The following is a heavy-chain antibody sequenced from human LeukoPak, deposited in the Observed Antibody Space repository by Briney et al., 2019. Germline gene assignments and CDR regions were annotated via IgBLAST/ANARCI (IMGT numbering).Heavy chain of an antibody. D-gene: IGHD3-10*01. CDR1: GFTFSSYS. CDR2: ISSSSSYI. V-gene: IGHV3-21*04. J-gene: IGHJ4*02. CDR3: AKRGVVVRVILVGFHKEAYYFDS. Sequence: GGSLRLSCAASGFTFSSYSMNWVRQAPGKGLEWVSSISSSSSYIYYADSVKGRFTISRDNPKNTLYLQMNSLRAEDSAVYFCAKRGVVVRVILVGFHKEAYYFDSWGQGALVTVSS.